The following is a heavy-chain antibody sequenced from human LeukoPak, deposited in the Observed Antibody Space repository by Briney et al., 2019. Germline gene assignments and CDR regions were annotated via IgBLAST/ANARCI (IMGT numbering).Heavy chain of an antibody. V-gene: IGHV3-23*01. Sequence: GGSLRLSCAASGFTFSSYAMSWVRQAPGKGLEWVSDISGGGGSTYYADSVKGRFTISRDNAKNSLYLQMNSLRAEDTAVYYCARIESSSSFPFDYWGQGTLVTVSS. CDR1: GFTFSSYA. J-gene: IGHJ4*02. CDR2: ISGGGGST. CDR3: ARIESSSSFPFDY. D-gene: IGHD6-13*01.